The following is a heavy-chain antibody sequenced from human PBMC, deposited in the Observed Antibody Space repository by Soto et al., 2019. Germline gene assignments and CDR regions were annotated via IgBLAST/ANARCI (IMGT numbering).Heavy chain of an antibody. CDR3: ARGNHRWLQLWYFDL. D-gene: IGHD5-12*01. CDR1: GGTFSSYT. V-gene: IGHV1-69*12. CDR2: IIPIVGTA. J-gene: IGHJ2*01. Sequence: QVQLVQSGAEVKKPGSSVTVSCKASGGTFSSYTISWVRQAPGQGLEWMGGIIPIVGTANYAQKFQGRVTIXXDXSXXTAYMELSSLRSEDTAVYYCARGNHRWLQLWYFDLWGRGTLVTVSS.